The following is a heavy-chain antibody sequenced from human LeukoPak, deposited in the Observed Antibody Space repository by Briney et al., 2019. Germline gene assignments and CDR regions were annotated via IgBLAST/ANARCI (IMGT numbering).Heavy chain of an antibody. V-gene: IGHV4-34*01. Sequence: SETLSLTCAVYGGSFSGYYWSWIRQPPGKGLEWIGEINRSGSTNYNPSLKSRVTISVDTSKNQFSLKLSSVTAADTAVYYCARVLRGYSYGYVLYDYWGQGTLVTVSS. CDR2: INRSGST. CDR3: ARVLRGYSYGYVLYDY. D-gene: IGHD5-18*01. CDR1: GGSFSGYY. J-gene: IGHJ4*02.